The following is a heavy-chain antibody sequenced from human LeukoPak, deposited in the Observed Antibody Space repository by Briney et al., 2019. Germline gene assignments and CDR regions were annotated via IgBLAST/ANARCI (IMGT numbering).Heavy chain of an antibody. CDR3: ARDCNGGSCYGY. CDR2: MNPNSGNT. CDR1: GYTFTSYD. Sequence: ASAKVSCKASGYTFTSYDINWVRQATAKGLEWMGWMNPNSGNTGYAQKFQGRVTMTRNNSISTAYMELSSLRSEDTAVYYCARDCNGGSCYGYWGQGTLVTVSS. D-gene: IGHD2-15*01. V-gene: IGHV1-8*01. J-gene: IGHJ4*02.